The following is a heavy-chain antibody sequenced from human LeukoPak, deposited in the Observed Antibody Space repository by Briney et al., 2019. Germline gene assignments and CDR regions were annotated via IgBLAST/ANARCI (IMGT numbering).Heavy chain of an antibody. CDR3: ARDGHRSIAAAGTLYYYYVDV. CDR2: IIPIFGTA. J-gene: IGHJ6*03. CDR1: GGTFSSYA. Sequence: SVKVSCKASGGTFSSYAISWVRQAPGQGLEWMGGIIPIFGTANYAQKFQGRVTITTDESTSTAYMELSSLRSEDTAVYYCARDGHRSIAAAGTLYYYYVDVWGKGTTVTVSS. V-gene: IGHV1-69*05. D-gene: IGHD6-13*01.